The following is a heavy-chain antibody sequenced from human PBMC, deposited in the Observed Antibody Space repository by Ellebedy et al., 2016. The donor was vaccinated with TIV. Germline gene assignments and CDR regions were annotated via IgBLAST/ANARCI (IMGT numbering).Heavy chain of an antibody. J-gene: IGHJ6*02. Sequence: GESLKISXAASGFTLSNYDMHWVRQASGKGLEWLGRIRSRVNNYGTVYAASVKGRFTISRDDSKNTAYLQMNSLKIEDTAVYYCTTSEDFFYAMDVWGQGTTVTVSS. CDR1: GFTLSNYD. CDR2: IRSRVNNYGT. V-gene: IGHV3-73*01. CDR3: TTSEDFFYAMDV.